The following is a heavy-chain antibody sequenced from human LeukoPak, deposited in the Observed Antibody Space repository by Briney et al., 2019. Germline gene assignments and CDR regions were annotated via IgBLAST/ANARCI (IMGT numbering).Heavy chain of an antibody. J-gene: IGHJ4*02. CDR3: ARLGLRGSGTYCFFHY. V-gene: IGHV1-2*06. CDR1: GYTFTVYY. Sequence: ASVKVSCKASGYTFTVYYMHWVRQAPGQGLEWVGRINPNSGGTNYAQKFQGRVTMTRDTSISTAYMELSRLTSDDTAAYFWARLGLRGSGTYCFFHYWGQGTLVSVSS. D-gene: IGHD3-10*01. CDR2: INPNSGGT.